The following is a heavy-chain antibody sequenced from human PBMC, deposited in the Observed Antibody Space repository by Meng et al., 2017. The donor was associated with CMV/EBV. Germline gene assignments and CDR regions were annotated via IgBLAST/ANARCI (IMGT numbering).Heavy chain of an antibody. J-gene: IGHJ6*02. CDR1: GYIFITYD. D-gene: IGHD2-15*01. CDR2: MNPNSGNT. V-gene: IGHV1-8*01. CDR3: ARTRIEVEPDGTKIKYYHYGMDV. Sequence: ASVKVSCKASGYIFITYDINWVRQATGQGLEWMGWMNPNSGNTGYAQKFQGRVTMTRVTSISTAYMELSSLTSDDTAVYYCARTRIEVEPDGTKIKYYHYGMDVWGQGTTVTVSS.